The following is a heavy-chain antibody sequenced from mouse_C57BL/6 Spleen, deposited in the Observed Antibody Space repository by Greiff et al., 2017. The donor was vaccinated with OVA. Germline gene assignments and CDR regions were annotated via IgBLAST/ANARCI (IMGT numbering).Heavy chain of an antibody. CDR2: ISSGSSTI. J-gene: IGHJ4*01. CDR3: ARGFYYAMDD. CDR1: GFTFSDYG. V-gene: IGHV5-17*01. Sequence: VQLKQSGGGLVKPGGSLKLSCAASGFTFSDYGMHWVRQAPEKGLEWVAYISSGSSTIYYADTVKGRFTISRDNAKNTLFLQMTSLRSEDTAMYYCARGFYYAMDDWGQGTSVTVSS.